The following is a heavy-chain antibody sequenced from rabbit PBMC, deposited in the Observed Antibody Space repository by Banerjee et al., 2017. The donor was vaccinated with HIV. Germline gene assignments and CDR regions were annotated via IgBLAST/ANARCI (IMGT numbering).Heavy chain of an antibody. D-gene: IGHD1-1*01. CDR2: IYTSSGST. J-gene: IGHJ4*01. CDR1: EFSFSSDYD. Sequence: QSLEESGGGLVKPGASLTLTCKASEFSFSSDYDICWVRQAPGKGLEWIACIYTSSGSTWYASWVNGRFTISKTSWTTVTLQMTSLTAADTATYFCARDLSGVIGWNLNLWGPGTLVTVS. V-gene: IGHV1S40*01. CDR3: ARDLSGVIGWNLNL.